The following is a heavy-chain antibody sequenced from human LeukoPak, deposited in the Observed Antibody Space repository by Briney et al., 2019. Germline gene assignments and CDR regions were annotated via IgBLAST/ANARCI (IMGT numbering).Heavy chain of an antibody. D-gene: IGHD5-18*01. J-gene: IGHJ1*01. Sequence: GGSLRLSCVASEFTFSSYTMHWFRQAPGKGLEYVSAISGNGDDTYYANSVKGRFTVSRDNSKNTLYLQMGSLRAEDMAVYYCARGYAEYFQDWGQGTLVTVSS. CDR1: EFTFSSYT. CDR3: ARGYAEYFQD. CDR2: ISGNGDDT. V-gene: IGHV3-64*01.